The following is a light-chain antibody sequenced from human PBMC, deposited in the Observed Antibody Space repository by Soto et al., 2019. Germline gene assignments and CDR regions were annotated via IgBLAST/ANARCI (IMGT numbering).Light chain of an antibody. CDR1: QSISNF. CDR2: AAS. J-gene: IGKJ4*01. CDR3: QQYYNSVLT. V-gene: IGKV1-39*01. Sequence: DIQMTQSPSSLSASLGDRVIMTWRASQSISNFLNWFQHKPGKAPKVLISAASTLQSGVPSRFSGSVSGTDFTLTISSLQPEDSASYYCQQYYNSVLTFGGGTKVDIK.